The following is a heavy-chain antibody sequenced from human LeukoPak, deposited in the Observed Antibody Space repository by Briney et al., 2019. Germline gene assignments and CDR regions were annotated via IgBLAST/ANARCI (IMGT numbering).Heavy chain of an antibody. J-gene: IGHJ4*02. V-gene: IGHV3-48*04. D-gene: IGHD3-22*01. CDR3: ARDAKTYYYDSSGYPPLIPPP. CDR2: ISSSSTI. CDR1: GFTFSSYS. Sequence: GGSLRLSCAASGFTFSSYSMNWVRQAPGKGLEWVSYISSSSTIYYADSVKGRFTISRDNAKNSLYLQMNSLRAEDTAVYYCARDAKTYYYDSSGYPPLIPPPWGQGTLVTVSS.